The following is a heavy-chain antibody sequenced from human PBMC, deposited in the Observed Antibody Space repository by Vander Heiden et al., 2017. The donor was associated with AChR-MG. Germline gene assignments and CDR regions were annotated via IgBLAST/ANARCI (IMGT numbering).Heavy chain of an antibody. D-gene: IGHD6-19*01. CDR2: IYYSGST. CDR1: GGSISSYY. V-gene: IGHV4-59*08. Sequence: QVQLQESGPGLVKPSETLYLTCTVSGGSISSYYWSWIRHPPGKGLEWIGYIYYSGSTNYNPSLKSRVTISVDTSKNQFSLKLSSVTAADTAVYYCARHNRIAVAGDFDYWGQGTLVTVSS. J-gene: IGHJ4*02. CDR3: ARHNRIAVAGDFDY.